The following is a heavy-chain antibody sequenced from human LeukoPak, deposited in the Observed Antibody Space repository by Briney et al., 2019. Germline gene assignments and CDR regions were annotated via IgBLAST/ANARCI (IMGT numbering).Heavy chain of an antibody. CDR2: TYYRSKWYN. CDR3: ARDLGWDHDAFDI. CDR1: GDSVSSNSAA. D-gene: IGHD1-26*01. V-gene: IGHV6-1*01. Sequence: SQTLSLTCAISGDSVSSNSAAWNWIRQSPSIGLEWLGRTYYRSKWYNDYAVSVKSRITINPDTPKNQFSLQLNSVTPEDTAVYYCARDLGWDHDAFDIWGQGTMVTVSS. J-gene: IGHJ3*02.